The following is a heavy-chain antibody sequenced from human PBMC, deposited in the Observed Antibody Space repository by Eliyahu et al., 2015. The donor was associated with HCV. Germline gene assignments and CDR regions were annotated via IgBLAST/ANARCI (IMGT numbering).Heavy chain of an antibody. Sequence: QVQLQESGPGLVKPSETLSLTCSVSGGSXRSSGNYWGWIRQSPGRGLEWIGSIYYSGSTYYNPSLKSRVTISLDTSKNEVSLKLTSVIAADSAMFYCARHLLDFFDYWGQGALVTVSS. CDR1: GGSXRSSGNY. J-gene: IGHJ4*02. CDR3: ARHLLDFFDY. CDR2: IYYSGST. V-gene: IGHV4-39*01.